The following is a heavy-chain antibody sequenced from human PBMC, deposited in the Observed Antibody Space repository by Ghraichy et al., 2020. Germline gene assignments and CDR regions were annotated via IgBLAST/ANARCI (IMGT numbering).Heavy chain of an antibody. Sequence: SVKVSCKASGGTFSSYAISWVRQAPGQGLEWMGRIIPILGIANYAQKFQGRVTITADKSTSTAYMELSSLRSEDTAVYYCAREITIFGVVTRTWVDYWGQGTLVTVSS. CDR1: GGTFSSYA. J-gene: IGHJ4*02. D-gene: IGHD3-3*01. CDR2: IIPILGIA. CDR3: AREITIFGVVTRTWVDY. V-gene: IGHV1-69*04.